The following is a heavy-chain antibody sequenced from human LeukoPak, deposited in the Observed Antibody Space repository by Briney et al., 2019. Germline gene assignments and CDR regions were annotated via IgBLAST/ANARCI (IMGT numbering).Heavy chain of an antibody. CDR2: IDWDDDK. CDR1: GFSLSTGGMC. V-gene: IGHV2-70*11. J-gene: IGHJ4*02. Sequence: SGPALVKPTQTLTLTCTFSGFSLSTGGMCVSWIRQPPGKALEWLARIDWDDDKYYNTSLKTRLTISKDTSKNQVVLTMANMDPVDTATYYCARSEHYDSSGYYYSHFDYWGQGALVTVPS. CDR3: ARSEHYDSSGYYYSHFDY. D-gene: IGHD3-22*01.